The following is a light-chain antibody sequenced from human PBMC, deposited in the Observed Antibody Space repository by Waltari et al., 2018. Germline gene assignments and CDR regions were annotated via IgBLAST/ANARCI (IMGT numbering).Light chain of an antibody. J-gene: IGLJ1*01. CDR1: SSDVGGYNY. Sequence: QSALTQPPSASGSPGQPVTISCTGTSSDVGGYNYVSWYQQHPGKAPKLMIFEVSKRPSGVPDRFSGSKSGNRASLTVSGLQAEDEADYYCSSYAGSNRDVFGTGTRVTVL. V-gene: IGLV2-8*01. CDR3: SSYAGSNRDV. CDR2: EVS.